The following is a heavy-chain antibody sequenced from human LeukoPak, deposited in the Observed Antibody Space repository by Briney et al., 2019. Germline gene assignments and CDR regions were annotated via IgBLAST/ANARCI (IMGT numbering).Heavy chain of an antibody. CDR3: ARVYRPYAHFDY. CDR2: ISSSGSTI. J-gene: IGHJ4*02. V-gene: IGHV3-48*03. D-gene: IGHD3-16*02. CDR1: GFTFSSYE. Sequence: PGGSLRLSCAASGFTFSSYEMNWVRQAPGKGLEWVSYISSSGSTIYYADSVKGRFTISRDNAKNSLYLQMNSLRAEDTAVYYCARVYRPYAHFDYWGQGTLVTVSS.